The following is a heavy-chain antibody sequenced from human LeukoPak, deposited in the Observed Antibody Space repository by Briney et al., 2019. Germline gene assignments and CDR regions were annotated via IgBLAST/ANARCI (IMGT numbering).Heavy chain of an antibody. Sequence: SVKVSCKASGGTFSSYAISWVRQAPGQGLEWMGRIIPIFGIANYAQKFQGRVTITADKSTSTAYMELSGLRSEDTAVYYCARGRDTAMVTSLGYFDYWGQGTLVTVSS. J-gene: IGHJ4*02. V-gene: IGHV1-69*04. CDR3: ARGRDTAMVTSLGYFDY. CDR1: GGTFSSYA. CDR2: IIPIFGIA. D-gene: IGHD5-18*01.